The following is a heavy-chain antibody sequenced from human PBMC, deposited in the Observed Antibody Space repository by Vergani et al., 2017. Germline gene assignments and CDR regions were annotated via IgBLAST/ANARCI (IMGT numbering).Heavy chain of an antibody. Sequence: VQLLESGGGLAQPGRSLRLSCATYGFIFQNYTMHWVRQAPGKGLEWVALISNDGRHTYYADSVRGRFSISRDNSKNTLYLQMNSLRTEDTANYYCRGEMDVWGKGTTVTVSS. CDR2: ISNDGRHT. J-gene: IGHJ6*04. V-gene: IGHV3-30*04. CDR1: GFIFQNYT. CDR3: RGEMDV.